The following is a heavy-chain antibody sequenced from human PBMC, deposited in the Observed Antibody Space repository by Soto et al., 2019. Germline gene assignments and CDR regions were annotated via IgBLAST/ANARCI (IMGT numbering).Heavy chain of an antibody. CDR1: GCTVSDYY. CDR2: ISSSGSTI. V-gene: IGHV3-11*01. Sequence: SLRLSCAASGCTVSDYYMSWIRQSPGKGLDWVSYISSSGSTIYYADSVKGRFTISRDNAKNSLYLQMNSLRAEDTAVYYCARVGFNSSNWFHPWCQATLVTLSS. CDR3: ARVGFNSSNWFHP. J-gene: IGHJ5*02. D-gene: IGHD1-20*01.